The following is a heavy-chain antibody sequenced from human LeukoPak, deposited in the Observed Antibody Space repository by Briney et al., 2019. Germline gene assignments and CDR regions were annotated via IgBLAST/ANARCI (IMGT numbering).Heavy chain of an antibody. CDR2: ISGSGGTT. Sequence: GGSLRLSCAASGFTFSSYGMRWVRQAPGKGLQWVSAISGSGGTTYYADSVKGRFTISRDNSKNSLYLQMNSLRAEDTAVYYCARSSGIDYWGQGTLVTVSS. CDR3: ARSSGIDY. CDR1: GFTFSSYG. V-gene: IGHV3-23*01. D-gene: IGHD6-19*01. J-gene: IGHJ4*02.